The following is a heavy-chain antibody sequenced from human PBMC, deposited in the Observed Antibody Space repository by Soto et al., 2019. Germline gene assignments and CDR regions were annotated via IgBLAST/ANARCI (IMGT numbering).Heavy chain of an antibody. V-gene: IGHV3-23*01. Sequence: EVQLLESGGGLVQPGGSLRLSCAASGFTFSSYAMSWVRQAPGKGLEWVSAISGSGGSTYYADCVKGRFTISRDNSKNTLYLQMNSLRAEDTAVYYCAKGPDYYDSSGYHRWGQGTLVTVSS. D-gene: IGHD3-22*01. J-gene: IGHJ5*02. CDR2: ISGSGGST. CDR1: GFTFSSYA. CDR3: AKGPDYYDSSGYHR.